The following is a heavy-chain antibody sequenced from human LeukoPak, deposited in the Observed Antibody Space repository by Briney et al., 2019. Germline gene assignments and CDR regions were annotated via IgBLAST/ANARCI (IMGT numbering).Heavy chain of an antibody. J-gene: IGHJ4*02. V-gene: IGHV3-74*01. D-gene: IGHD3-10*01. Sequence: PGVPQRLFCGPYRHRLSKFGILWPPSSPGKGLMCLSRVKSDGSNPSYADSVKGRFTISRDNAENMLYLQMNTLGAEDTAVYYCARDIVSGSGSLDYWGQGTLVTVSS. CDR1: RHRLSKFG. CDR3: ARDIVSGSGSLDY. CDR2: VKSDGSNP.